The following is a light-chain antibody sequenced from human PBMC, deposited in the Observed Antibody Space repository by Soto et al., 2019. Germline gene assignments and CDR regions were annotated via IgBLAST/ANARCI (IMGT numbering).Light chain of an antibody. J-gene: IGLJ1*01. CDR3: SSYTGSSTLYV. CDR1: GTDVGGYIY. CDR2: DVS. V-gene: IGLV2-14*01. Sequence: QSALTQPASVSGSPGQSITISCTGTGTDVGGYIYVSWYQQHPGKAPKLMIYDVSNRPSGVSNRFSGSKSGNTASLTISGLQAEDEADYYCSSYTGSSTLYVFGTGTKVTV.